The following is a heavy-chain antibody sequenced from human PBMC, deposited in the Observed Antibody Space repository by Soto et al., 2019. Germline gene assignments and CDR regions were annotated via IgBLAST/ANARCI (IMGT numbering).Heavy chain of an antibody. CDR1: GGSISSGGYS. CDR3: AAGGGLPRYY. J-gene: IGHJ4*02. D-gene: IGHD5-12*01. V-gene: IGHV4-30-2*01. CDR2: IYHSGST. Sequence: QLQLQESGSGLVKPSQTLSLTCAVSGGSISSGGYSWSWIRQPPGKGLEWIGYIYHSGSTYYHPALKSRVTLSVDRSRNQFSLKLSSVTAADTAVYYCAAGGGLPRYYWGQGTLVTVSS.